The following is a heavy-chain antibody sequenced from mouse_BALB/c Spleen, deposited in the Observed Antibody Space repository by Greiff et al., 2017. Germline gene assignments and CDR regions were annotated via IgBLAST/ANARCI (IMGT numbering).Heavy chain of an antibody. V-gene: IGHV1-18*01. Sequence: VQLQQSGPELVKPGASVKIPCKASGYTFTDYNMDWVKQSHGKSLEWIGDINPNNGGTIYNQKFKGKATLTVDKSSSTAYMELRSLTSEDTAVYYCAREENGYSYFDYWGQGTTLTVSS. J-gene: IGHJ2*01. CDR2: INPNNGGT. CDR3: AREENGYSYFDY. D-gene: IGHD2-3*01. CDR1: GYTFTDYN.